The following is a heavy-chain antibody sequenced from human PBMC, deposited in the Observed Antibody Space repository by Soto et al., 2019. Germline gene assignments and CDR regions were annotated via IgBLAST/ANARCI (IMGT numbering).Heavy chain of an antibody. CDR2: ISSSGSGI. CDR1: GFTFSDYY. CDR3: ARAYSDAFDI. D-gene: IGHD2-15*01. J-gene: IGHJ3*02. V-gene: IGHV3-11*01. Sequence: GGSLRLSCAASGFTFSDYYMTWIRQAPGKGLEWVSYISSSGSGIYDADSMKGRFTISRDNAKKSLYLQMSSLRAEDTAVYYCARAYSDAFDIWGQGTMVTVSS.